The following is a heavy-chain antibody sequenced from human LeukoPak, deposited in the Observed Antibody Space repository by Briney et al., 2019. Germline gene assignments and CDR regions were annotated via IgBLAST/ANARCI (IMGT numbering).Heavy chain of an antibody. CDR1: GFTFSSYS. Sequence: GGSLRLSCAASGFTFSSYSMNWVRQAPGKGLEWVSSISSSSSYIYYADSVKGRFTISRDNAKNSLYLQMNSLRAEDTAVYYCARDGTTYYYDSSGYYPGRMDVWGKGTTVTVSS. D-gene: IGHD3-22*01. J-gene: IGHJ6*03. CDR3: ARDGTTYYYDSSGYYPGRMDV. CDR2: ISSSSSYI. V-gene: IGHV3-21*01.